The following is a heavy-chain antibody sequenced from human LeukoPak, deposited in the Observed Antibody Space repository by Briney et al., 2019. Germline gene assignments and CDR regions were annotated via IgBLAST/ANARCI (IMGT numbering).Heavy chain of an antibody. CDR3: TRDHYDSSGYYHFQH. D-gene: IGHD3-22*01. CDR1: GFTFSSYT. V-gene: IGHV3-30-3*01. Sequence: SGGSLRLSCAASGFTFSSYTMHWVRQAPGKGLEWVAVISYDEVTKFYADSVKGRFTISRDNSKNTLYPQMNSLRTEDTAVYYCTRDHYDSSGYYHFQHWGQGTLVTVSS. J-gene: IGHJ1*01. CDR2: ISYDEVTK.